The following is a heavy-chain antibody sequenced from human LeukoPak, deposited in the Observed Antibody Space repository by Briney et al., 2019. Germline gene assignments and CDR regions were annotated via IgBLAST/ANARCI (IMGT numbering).Heavy chain of an antibody. CDR1: GYTFSSYA. D-gene: IGHD3-10*01. J-gene: IGHJ4*02. CDR2: IYSGSTT. V-gene: IGHV3-23*03. Sequence: PGGSLRLSCAASGYTFSSYAMSWVRQAPGKGLEWVSSIYSGSTTYYADSVKGRFTISRDNSKNTLYLQMNSLTAEDTAVYYCAKDLGFRGASGYWGQGTLVTVSS. CDR3: AKDLGFRGASGY.